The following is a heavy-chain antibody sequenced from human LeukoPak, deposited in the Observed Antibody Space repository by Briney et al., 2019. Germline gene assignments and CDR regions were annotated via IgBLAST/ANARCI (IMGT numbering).Heavy chain of an antibody. CDR3: AREGDGDYFDY. Sequence: GRALRLSCAASGFTFSSYGMHWVRQAPGKGVEGVAVIWYDGSNKYYADSVKGGSTISRDTSKNTLYLQMNSLRAEDTAVYYCAREGDGDYFDYWGQGTLVTVSS. D-gene: IGHD4-17*01. CDR1: GFTFSSYG. CDR2: IWYDGSNK. V-gene: IGHV3-33*01. J-gene: IGHJ4*02.